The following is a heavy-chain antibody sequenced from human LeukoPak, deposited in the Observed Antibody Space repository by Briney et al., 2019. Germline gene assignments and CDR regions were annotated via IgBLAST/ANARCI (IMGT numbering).Heavy chain of an antibody. J-gene: IGHJ2*01. CDR3: GRHRGYYNLDFDL. CDR1: GYSFTNYW. V-gene: IGHV5-51*01. Sequence: GESLKISCKGSGYSFTNYWIGWVRQMPGKGLEWMGIIYPGDSDTRYGPSFQGQVTISADKSISTAYLQWSSLKASDTAMYYCGRHRGYYNLDFDLWGRGTLVTVSS. CDR2: IYPGDSDT. D-gene: IGHD5-24*01.